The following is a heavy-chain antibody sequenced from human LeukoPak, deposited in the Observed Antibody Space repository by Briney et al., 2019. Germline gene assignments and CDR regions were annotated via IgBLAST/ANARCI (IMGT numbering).Heavy chain of an antibody. CDR1: GYTFTGYY. J-gene: IGHJ6*03. V-gene: IGHV1-2*02. Sequence: ASVKVSCKASGYTFTGYYMHWVRQAPGQGLEWMGWINPNSGGTNYAQKFQGRVTMTRDTSISTAYMELSRLRSDDTAVYYCARDLNIVVVPVPWGYYYMAVWGKGTTVTVSS. CDR3: ARDLNIVVVPVPWGYYYMAV. D-gene: IGHD2-2*01. CDR2: INPNSGGT.